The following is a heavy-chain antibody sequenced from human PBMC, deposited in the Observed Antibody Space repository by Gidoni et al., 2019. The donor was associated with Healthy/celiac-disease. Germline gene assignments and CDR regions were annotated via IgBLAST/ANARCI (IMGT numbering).Heavy chain of an antibody. CDR3: ARDPGYSYAPWNYFDY. J-gene: IGHJ4*02. Sequence: QLQLQESGPGLVKPSETLSLTCTVSGGSISSSSYYWGWIRQPPGKGLEWIGSIYYSGSTYYNPSLKSRVTISVDTSKNQFSLKLSSVTAADTAVYYCARDPGYSYAPWNYFDYWGQGTLVTVSS. V-gene: IGHV4-39*01. D-gene: IGHD5-18*01. CDR1: GGSISSSSYY. CDR2: IYYSGST.